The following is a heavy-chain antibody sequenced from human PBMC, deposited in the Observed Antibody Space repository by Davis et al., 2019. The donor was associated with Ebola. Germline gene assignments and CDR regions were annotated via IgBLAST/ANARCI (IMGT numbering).Heavy chain of an antibody. V-gene: IGHV3-30*18. J-gene: IGHJ5*02. CDR3: AKTGTTWLNWFDP. CDR2: ISYDGSNK. D-gene: IGHD1-14*01. CDR1: GFTFSSYG. Sequence: GESLKISCAASGFTFSSYGMHWVRQAPGKGLEWVAVISYDGSNKYYADSVKGRFTISRDNSKNTLYLQMNSLRAEDTAVYYCAKTGTTWLNWFDPWGQGTLVTVSS.